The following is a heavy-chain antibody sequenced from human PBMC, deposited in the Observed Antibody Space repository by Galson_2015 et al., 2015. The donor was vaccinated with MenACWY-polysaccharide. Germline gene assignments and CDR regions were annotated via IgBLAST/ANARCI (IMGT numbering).Heavy chain of an antibody. CDR1: GFTFSSYA. CDR2: ISGSGGST. V-gene: IGHV3-23*01. D-gene: IGHD6-19*01. J-gene: IGHJ4*02. CDR3: AKDLGSGWNYDDPYFDY. Sequence: SLRLSCAASGFTFSSYAMSWVRQAPGKGLEWVSAISGSGGSTYYADSVKGRFTISRDNSKNTLYLQMNSLRAEDTAVYYCAKDLGSGWNYDDPYFDYWGQGTLVTVSS.